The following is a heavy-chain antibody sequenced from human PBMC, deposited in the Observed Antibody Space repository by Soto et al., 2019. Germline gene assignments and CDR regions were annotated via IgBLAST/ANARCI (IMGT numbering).Heavy chain of an antibody. D-gene: IGHD2-15*01. Sequence: EVQLVESGGGLVQPGESLRLSCAASGFTFSDYWMSWVRQAPGKGLEWVANINEDGSGKYYVDSVKGRFTFSRDNAKNSLNLQMSSLRAEDTAVYYCARVLRGCSGRSCYSDYWGQGTLVTVSS. J-gene: IGHJ4*02. CDR1: GFTFSDYW. CDR3: ARVLRGCSGRSCYSDY. V-gene: IGHV3-7*01. CDR2: INEDGSGK.